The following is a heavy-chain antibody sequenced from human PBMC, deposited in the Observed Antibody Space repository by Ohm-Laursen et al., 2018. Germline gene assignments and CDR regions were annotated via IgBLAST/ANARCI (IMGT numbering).Heavy chain of an antibody. V-gene: IGHV3-23*01. J-gene: IGHJ4*02. D-gene: IGHD2-21*01. Sequence: GSLRLSCAASGFTFSSYAMSWVRQAPGTGLEWVSAISGSGGSTYYADSVKGRFTISRDNSKNTLNLQMNSLRTEDTAVYYCAGDPGDADTFDYWGQGTLVTVSS. CDR3: AGDPGDADTFDY. CDR1: GFTFSSYA. CDR2: ISGSGGST.